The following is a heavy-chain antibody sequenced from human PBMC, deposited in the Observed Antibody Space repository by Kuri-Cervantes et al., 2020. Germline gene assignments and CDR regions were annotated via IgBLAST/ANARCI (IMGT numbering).Heavy chain of an antibody. Sequence: GESLKISCAASGFTFSTYWMSWVRQAPGKGLEWVANIKGDGSEKYYVDSVKGRFTISRDNAQNSLYLQMNSLKTEDTAVYYCTRSPNIMGGVLMDVWGQGTTVTVSS. CDR1: GFTFSTYW. J-gene: IGHJ6*02. CDR2: IKGDGSEK. CDR3: TRSPNIMGGVLMDV. V-gene: IGHV3-7*03. D-gene: IGHD3-16*01.